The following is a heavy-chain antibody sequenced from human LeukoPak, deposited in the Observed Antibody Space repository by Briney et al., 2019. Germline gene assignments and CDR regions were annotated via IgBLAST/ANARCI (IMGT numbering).Heavy chain of an antibody. V-gene: IGHV4-61*01. CDR3: AREHPGYCSGGSCRDWYFDL. Sequence: SETLSLTCTVSGDSVSSGTYYWSWIRQPPGKGLEWIGCIYYSGSTNYNPSLKSRVTISVDSSKNQFSLKLSSVTAADTAVYYCAREHPGYCSGGSCRDWYFDLWGRGTLVTVSS. D-gene: IGHD2-15*01. CDR2: IYYSGST. CDR1: GDSVSSGTYY. J-gene: IGHJ2*01.